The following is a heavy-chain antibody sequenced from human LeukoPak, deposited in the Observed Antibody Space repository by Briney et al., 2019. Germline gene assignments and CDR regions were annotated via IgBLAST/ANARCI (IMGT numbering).Heavy chain of an antibody. CDR3: AGAKSSSWFNWFDP. D-gene: IGHD6-13*01. CDR2: ISSSGSTI. Sequence: GGSLRLSCAASGFTFSDYYMSWIRQAPGKGLEWVSYISSSGSTIYYADSVKGRFTISRDNAKNSLYLQMNSLRAEDTAVYYCAGAKSSSWFNWFDPWGQGTLVTVSS. J-gene: IGHJ5*02. V-gene: IGHV3-11*04. CDR1: GFTFSDYY.